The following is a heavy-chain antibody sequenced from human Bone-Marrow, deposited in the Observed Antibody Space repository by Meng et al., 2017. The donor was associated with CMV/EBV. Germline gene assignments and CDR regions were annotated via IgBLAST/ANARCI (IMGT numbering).Heavy chain of an antibody. Sequence: GGSLRLSCAASGFTFDDYTMHWVRQAPGKGLEWVSLISWDGGSTYYAVSVKGRFTISRDNRKSSLYLQMNSLRTEDNALYYCAKDSRGNAMVRGGYGMDVWGHGTTVTVSS. D-gene: IGHD3-10*01. J-gene: IGHJ6*02. CDR2: ISWDGGST. V-gene: IGHV3-43*01. CDR1: GFTFDDYT. CDR3: AKDSRGNAMVRGGYGMDV.